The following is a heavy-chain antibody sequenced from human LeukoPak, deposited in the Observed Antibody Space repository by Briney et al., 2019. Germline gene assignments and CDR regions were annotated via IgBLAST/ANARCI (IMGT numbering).Heavy chain of an antibody. D-gene: IGHD5-12*01. CDR1: GFTFSSYG. CDR2: ISSSGSTI. CDR3: ASSSGPGYMDV. V-gene: IGHV3-48*04. Sequence: GGSLRLSCAASGFTFSSYGMSWVRQAPGKGLEWVSYISSSGSTIYYADSVKGRFTISRDNAKNSLYLQMNSLRAEDTALYHCASSSGPGYMDVWGKGTTVTISS. J-gene: IGHJ6*03.